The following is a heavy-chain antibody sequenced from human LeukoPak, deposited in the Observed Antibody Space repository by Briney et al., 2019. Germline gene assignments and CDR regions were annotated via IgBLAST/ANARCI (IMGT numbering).Heavy chain of an antibody. J-gene: IGHJ3*01. CDR2: ISRTGNSI. Sequence: PGGSLRLSCAASGFTLSSYEMNWVRLAPGKGLEWISYISRTGNSIYYADSVKGRFTISRDSAKNSLYLQMNSLRAEDTAVYYCARGSSNGFDVWGQGTMVTVSA. D-gene: IGHD3-10*01. V-gene: IGHV3-48*03. CDR3: ARGSSNGFDV. CDR1: GFTLSSYE.